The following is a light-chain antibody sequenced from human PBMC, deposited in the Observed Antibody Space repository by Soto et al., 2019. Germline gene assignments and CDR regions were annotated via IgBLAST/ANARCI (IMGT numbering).Light chain of an antibody. CDR2: GAS. CDR1: QTVSSSY. J-gene: IGKJ1*01. V-gene: IGKV3-20*01. CDR3: QQYGSSPPKT. Sequence: ETVLTQSPCTLSLSPGERATLSCRASQTVSSSYLAWHQQKPGHAPRLVIYGASSRATGIPDRFSGSGSGTDFTLTISILEPEDFAVYYCQQYGSSPPKTFGQGTKVDIK.